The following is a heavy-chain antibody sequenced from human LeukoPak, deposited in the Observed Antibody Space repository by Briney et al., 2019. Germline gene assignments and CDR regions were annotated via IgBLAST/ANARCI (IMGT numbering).Heavy chain of an antibody. CDR2: IYYIGST. J-gene: IGHJ4*02. CDR1: GGSISNYY. CDR3: ARDGGAYSFDY. V-gene: IGHV4-59*12. D-gene: IGHD4-11*01. Sequence: SETLSLTCTVSGGSISNYYWSWVRQPPGKGLEWIGCIYYIGSTNYNPSLKSRVTISPDTSKNQFSLELSSVTAADTAVYYCARDGGAYSFDYWGQGTLVTVSS.